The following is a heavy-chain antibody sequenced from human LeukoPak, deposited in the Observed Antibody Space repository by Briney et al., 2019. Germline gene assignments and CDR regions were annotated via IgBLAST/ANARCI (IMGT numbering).Heavy chain of an antibody. D-gene: IGHD6-13*01. CDR3: AKDLGSSSWDFDY. CDR2: ISYDGSNK. CDR1: GFTFSSYG. J-gene: IGHJ4*02. V-gene: IGHV3-30*18. Sequence: PGGSLRLSCAASGFTFSSYGMHWVRQAPGKGLEWVAVISYDGSNKYYADPVKGRFTISRDNSKNTLYLQMNSLRAEDTAVYYCAKDLGSSSWDFDYWGQGTLVTVSS.